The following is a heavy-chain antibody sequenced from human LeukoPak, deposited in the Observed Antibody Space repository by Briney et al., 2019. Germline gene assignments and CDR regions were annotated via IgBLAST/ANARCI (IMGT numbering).Heavy chain of an antibody. D-gene: IGHD6-13*01. CDR3: ARVGYSSSWIYWFDP. Sequence: PSETLSLTCTVSGGSISSYYWSWIRQPAGKGLEWIGRIYTSGSANYNPSLKSRVTMSVDTSKNQFSLKLSSVTAADTAVYYCARVGYSSSWIYWFDPGGQGTLVTVSS. J-gene: IGHJ5*02. CDR2: IYTSGSA. CDR1: GGSISSYY. V-gene: IGHV4-4*07.